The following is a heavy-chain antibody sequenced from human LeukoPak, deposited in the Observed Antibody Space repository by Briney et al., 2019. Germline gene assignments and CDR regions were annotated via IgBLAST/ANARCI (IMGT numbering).Heavy chain of an antibody. CDR1: GFTFSSDW. Sequence: GGSLRLSCAASGFTFSSDWMNWVRQAPGKGLEWVANINRDGSKKYYVDSVKGRFTISRDNAKNSLYLQMNSLRAEDTAVYYCARVFSLHSSGIDYWGQGTLVTVSS. D-gene: IGHD1-1*01. J-gene: IGHJ4*02. CDR3: ARVFSLHSSGIDY. V-gene: IGHV3-7*01. CDR2: INRDGSKK.